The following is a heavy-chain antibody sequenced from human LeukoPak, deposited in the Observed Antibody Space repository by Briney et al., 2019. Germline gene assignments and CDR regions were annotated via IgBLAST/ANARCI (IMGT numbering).Heavy chain of an antibody. J-gene: IGHJ4*02. CDR2: ISAYNGNT. CDR3: ARDKLRHGGITGFWSGYPSGY. V-gene: IGHV1-18*01. D-gene: IGHD3-3*01. Sequence: ASVKVSCKAYGYTFTSYDLNWVRQASGQGLEWMGWISAYNGNTNYAQKLQGRVTMTTDTSTSTAYMELRSLRSDDTAVYYCARDKLRHGGITGFWSGYPSGYWGQGTLVTVSS. CDR1: GYTFTSYD.